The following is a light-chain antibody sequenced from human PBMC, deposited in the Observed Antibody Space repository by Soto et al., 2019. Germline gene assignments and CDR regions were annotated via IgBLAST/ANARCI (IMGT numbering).Light chain of an antibody. CDR3: SSYRGRAAV. Sequence: QSVLTQPASVSGSPGQSITVSCTGTSNDVGGYNYVSWYQQYPGKAPKLLIYDVSKRPSGVSSRFSASKSGSTASLTISGLQAEDEAEYFCSSYRGRAAVFGGGTKVTVL. J-gene: IGLJ2*01. CDR1: SNDVGGYNY. CDR2: DVS. V-gene: IGLV2-14*03.